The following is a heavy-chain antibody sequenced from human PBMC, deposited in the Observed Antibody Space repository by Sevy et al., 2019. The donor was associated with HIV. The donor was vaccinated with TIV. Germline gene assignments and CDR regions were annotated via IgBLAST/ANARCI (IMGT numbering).Heavy chain of an antibody. V-gene: IGHV3-30*02. D-gene: IGHD3-10*01. Sequence: GGSLRLSCAASGFTFSGYGMHWVRQAPGKGLEWVAFIGYDGSTKYYVDSVKGRFTISRDNSKNTLFLQMNSLRTEDTSVYYCAKGLGMVQGALLSDDVWGQGTLVTVSS. CDR1: GFTFSGYG. CDR3: AKGLGMVQGALLSDDV. CDR2: IGYDGSTK. J-gene: IGHJ3*01.